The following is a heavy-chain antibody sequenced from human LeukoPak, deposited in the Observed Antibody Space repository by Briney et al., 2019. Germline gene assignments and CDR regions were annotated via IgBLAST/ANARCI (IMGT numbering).Heavy chain of an antibody. D-gene: IGHD4-11*01. J-gene: IGHJ3*02. CDR2: ISWNSGSI. Sequence: GRSLRLSCAASGFTFDDYAMHGVRQAPGKVLEWVSGISWNSGSIGYADSVKGRFTISRDNAKNSLYLQMNSLRAEDTALYYCAKTDDYYDAFDIWGQGTMVTVSS. CDR1: GFTFDDYA. V-gene: IGHV3-9*01. CDR3: AKTDDYYDAFDI.